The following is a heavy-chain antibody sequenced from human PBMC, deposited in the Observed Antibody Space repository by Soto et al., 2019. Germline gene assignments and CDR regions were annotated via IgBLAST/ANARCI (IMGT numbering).Heavy chain of an antibody. J-gene: IGHJ6*02. CDR3: AREKRGLRGHGMDV. CDR1: GGSFSGYY. V-gene: IGHV4-34*01. D-gene: IGHD3-10*01. CDR2: INHSGST. Sequence: QVQLQQWGAGLLKPSETLSLTCAVYGGSFSGYYWSWIRQPPGKGLEWIGEINHSGSTNYNPSLKSRVTISVDTSKNQFYLKLSSVTAEDTAVYYCAREKRGLRGHGMDVWGQGTTVTVSS.